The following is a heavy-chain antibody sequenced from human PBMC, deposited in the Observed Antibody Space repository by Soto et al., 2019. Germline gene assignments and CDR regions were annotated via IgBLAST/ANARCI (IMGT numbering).Heavy chain of an antibody. V-gene: IGHV1-46*01. CDR2: IDPSGGST. CDR1: GYTFTASY. CDR3: ARDSGHYYRSDAFDI. D-gene: IGHD1-26*01. Sequence: ASVKVSCKASGYTFTASYMHWVRQAPGQGLEWMGIIDPSGGSTSNSQKFQGRVTMTRDTSTSTVYMELNSLRSEDTAVFYCARDSGHYYRSDAFDIWGQGTMVTVSS. J-gene: IGHJ3*02.